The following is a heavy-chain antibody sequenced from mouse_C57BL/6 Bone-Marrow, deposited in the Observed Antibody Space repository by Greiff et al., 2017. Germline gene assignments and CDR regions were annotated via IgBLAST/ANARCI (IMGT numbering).Heavy chain of an antibody. J-gene: IGHJ1*03. D-gene: IGHD3-2*02. V-gene: IGHV1-69*01. CDR3: AREGTAQARWYFDV. CDR2: IDPSDSYT. CDR1: GYTFTSYW. Sequence: QVQLQQPGAELVMPGASVKLSCKASGYTFTSYWMHWVKQRPGQGLEWIGEIDPSDSYTNYNQKFKGKSTLTVDKSSSTAYMQLSSLTSEDSAVYYCAREGTAQARWYFDVWGTGTTVTVSS.